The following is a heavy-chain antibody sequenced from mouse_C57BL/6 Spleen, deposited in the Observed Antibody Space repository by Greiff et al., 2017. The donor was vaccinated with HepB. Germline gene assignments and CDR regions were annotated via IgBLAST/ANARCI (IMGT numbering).Heavy chain of an antibody. CDR1: GYTFTDYN. V-gene: IGHV1-22*01. CDR3: AREDYGSSSYFDY. CDR2: INPNNGGT. Sequence: EVQLQQSGPELVKPGASVKMSCNASGYTFTDYNMHWVKQSHGKSLEWIGYINPNNGGTSYNQKFKGKATLTVNKSSSTAYMELRSLTSEDSAVYYCAREDYGSSSYFDYWGQGTTLTVSS. D-gene: IGHD1-1*01. J-gene: IGHJ2*01.